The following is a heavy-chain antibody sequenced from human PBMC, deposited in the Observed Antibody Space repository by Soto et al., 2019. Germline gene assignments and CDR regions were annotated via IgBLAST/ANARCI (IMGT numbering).Heavy chain of an antibody. V-gene: IGHV4-34*01. CDR2: INHSGST. CDR1: GGSFSGYY. CDR3: ARGRRGSSGWYYYYGMDV. Sequence: NPSETLSLTCAVYGGSFSGYYWSWIRQPPGKGPEWIGEINHSGSTNYNPSLKSRVTISVDTSKNQFSLKLSSVTAADTAVYYCARGRRGSSGWYYYYGMDVWGQGTTVTVSS. D-gene: IGHD6-19*01. J-gene: IGHJ6*02.